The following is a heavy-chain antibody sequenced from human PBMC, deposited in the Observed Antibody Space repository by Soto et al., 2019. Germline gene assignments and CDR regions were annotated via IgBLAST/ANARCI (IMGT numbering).Heavy chain of an antibody. CDR1: GFTFSSYG. V-gene: IGHV3-33*01. CDR2: IWYDGSNK. D-gene: IGHD6-19*01. Sequence: PGGSLRLSCAASGFTFSSYGMHWVRQAPGKGLEWVAVIWYDGSNKYYADSVKGRFTISRDNSKNTLYLQMNSLRAEDTAVYYCAREPYSSGWYGGYYGMDVWGQGTTVTVSS. CDR3: AREPYSSGWYGGYYGMDV. J-gene: IGHJ6*02.